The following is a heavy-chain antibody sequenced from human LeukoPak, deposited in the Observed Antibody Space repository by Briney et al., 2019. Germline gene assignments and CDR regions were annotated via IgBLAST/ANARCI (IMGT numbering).Heavy chain of an antibody. J-gene: IGHJ4*02. Sequence: GGSLRLSCAVSGFTVSSNYMSWVRQAPGKGLELFSVIYSDGSTYYADSVKGRFTISRDNSQNTLYLQMNSLRAEDTAVYYCAKDCGGDCFSSFDYWGQGTLVTVSS. CDR3: AKDCGGDCFSSFDY. D-gene: IGHD2-21*02. V-gene: IGHV3-53*01. CDR1: GFTVSSNY. CDR2: IYSDGST.